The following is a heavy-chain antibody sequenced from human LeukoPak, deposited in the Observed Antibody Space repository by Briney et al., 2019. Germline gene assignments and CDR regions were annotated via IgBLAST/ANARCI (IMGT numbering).Heavy chain of an antibody. CDR1: GGSISTNNHY. J-gene: IGHJ4*02. V-gene: IGHV4-39*01. CDR2: IYYSGST. D-gene: IGHD6-13*01. Sequence: PSETLSLTCTVSGGSISTNNHYWGWIRQPPGKGLEWIGNIYYSGSTDYNPSLKSRVTISVDTSENHFSLKVTSVTAADTAVYYCARRGMAAAGFFDYWGQGTLVTVSS. CDR3: ARRGMAAAGFFDY.